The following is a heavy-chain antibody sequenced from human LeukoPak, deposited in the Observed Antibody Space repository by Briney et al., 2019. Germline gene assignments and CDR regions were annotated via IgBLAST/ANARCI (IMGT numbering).Heavy chain of an antibody. CDR1: GLIFSDHA. Sequence: GRSLRLSCAASGLIFSDHAMNGVRQAPGRGLEWVSGISGGGDSEFYADSVKGRCTISRDNSKNMLYLEMSNMRAEDTAIYYCVKDQADYFDGSGSYFDQWGQGTLVTVSS. D-gene: IGHD3-22*01. V-gene: IGHV3-23*01. CDR3: VKDQADYFDGSGSYFDQ. CDR2: ISGGGDSE. J-gene: IGHJ4*02.